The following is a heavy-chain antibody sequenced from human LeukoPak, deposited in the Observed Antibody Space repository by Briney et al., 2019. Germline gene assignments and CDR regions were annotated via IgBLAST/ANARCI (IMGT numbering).Heavy chain of an antibody. V-gene: IGHV3-7*01. CDR3: ARIYCSSTSCYYSDY. J-gene: IGHJ4*02. Sequence: GGSLRLSCAASGFTFSSYWMSWVRQAPGKGLEWVAHIKQDGSEKYYVDSVKGRFTISRDNAKNSLYLQMNSLRAEDTAVYYCARIYCSSTSCYYSDYWGQGTLVTVSS. D-gene: IGHD2-2*01. CDR2: IKQDGSEK. CDR1: GFTFSSYW.